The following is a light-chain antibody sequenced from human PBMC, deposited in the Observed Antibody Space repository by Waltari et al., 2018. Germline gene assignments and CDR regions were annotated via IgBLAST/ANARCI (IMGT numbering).Light chain of an antibody. V-gene: IGLV4-69*01. Sequence: QLVLTQSPSASASLGASVKLTCTLSSGHSNFAIAWPQQQPEKGPRYLMKLRSDGSHSKGDGIPDRFSGSSSGAERYLTISSLQSEDEADYYCQTWGTGIQVFGGGTKLTVL. CDR2: LRSDGSH. CDR1: SGHSNFA. J-gene: IGLJ2*01. CDR3: QTWGTGIQV.